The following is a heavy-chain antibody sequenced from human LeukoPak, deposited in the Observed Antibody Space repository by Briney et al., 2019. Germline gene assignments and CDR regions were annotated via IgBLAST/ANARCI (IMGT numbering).Heavy chain of an antibody. CDR3: ARSTGSSSQAYDY. D-gene: IGHD6-6*01. Sequence: PGGSLRLSCAASGFTFRNHEMNWVRQAPGKGLEWVSYIRSSGTIIYYADSVKGRFTISRDNAKNSLYLQMHSLRAEDTAVYYCARSTGSSSQAYDYWGQGTLVTVSS. CDR1: GFTFRNHE. CDR2: IRSSGTII. V-gene: IGHV3-48*03. J-gene: IGHJ4*02.